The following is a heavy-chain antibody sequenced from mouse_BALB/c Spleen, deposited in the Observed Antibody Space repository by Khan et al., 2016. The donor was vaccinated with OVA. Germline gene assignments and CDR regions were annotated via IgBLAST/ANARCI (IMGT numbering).Heavy chain of an antibody. Sequence: EVQLQESGAELGRPGSSVKLSCKTSGNTFTSYGIKWVKQRPGQGLEWIGYIYPGNGYTEYNEKFQGKAILTSDKSSSTAYMQLSSLTSEDSAIYFCTTACYRYCFDYWGKGTTLTVSA. J-gene: IGHJ2*01. CDR3: TTACYRYCFDY. V-gene: IGHV1S134*01. D-gene: IGHD2-14*01. CDR2: IYPGNGYT. CDR1: GNTFTSYG.